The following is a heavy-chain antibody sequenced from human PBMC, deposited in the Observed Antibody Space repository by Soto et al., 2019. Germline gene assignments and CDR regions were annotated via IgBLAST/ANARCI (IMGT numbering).Heavy chain of an antibody. V-gene: IGHV3-23*01. CDR1: GFTFYNYA. CDR2: ITGSGSNT. Sequence: GGFLRLSCAASGFTFYNYAMTWVRQAPGKGLEWVSGITGSGSNTYYIDSVKGRFTISRDNSKNTLYLQMTSLRVEDTAVYYCAKGHYDNWYYFDYWGLGTLVTVSS. D-gene: IGHD1-20*01. CDR3: AKGHYDNWYYFDY. J-gene: IGHJ4*02.